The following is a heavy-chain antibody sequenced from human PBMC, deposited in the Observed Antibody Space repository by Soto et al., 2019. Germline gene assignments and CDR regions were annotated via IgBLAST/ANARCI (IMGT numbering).Heavy chain of an antibody. D-gene: IGHD6-13*01. Sequence: GGSLRLSCAASGFTFSSYSMNWVRQAPGEGLEWVSSISSSSSYIYYADSVKGRFTISRDNDKNSLYLQMNSLRAEDTAVYYCAREPSEFSSYYYYGMDXWGQGTTVTVS. V-gene: IGHV3-21*01. CDR2: ISSSSSYI. CDR3: AREPSEFSSYYYYGMDX. CDR1: GFTFSSYS. J-gene: IGHJ6*02.